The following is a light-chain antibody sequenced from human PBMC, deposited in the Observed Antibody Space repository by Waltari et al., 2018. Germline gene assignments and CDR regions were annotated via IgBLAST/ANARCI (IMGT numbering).Light chain of an antibody. V-gene: IGKV3-20*01. Sequence: EMVLTQSPVTLSLSPGERAILSCRASQSISSSYLTWFQQKPGQAPSLLIYGASTRATGIPDRFSGAGSGTNFTLTISRLEPEDFAVYYCQQYGRSPLTFGGGTKVEIK. CDR1: QSISSSY. J-gene: IGKJ4*01. CDR3: QQYGRSPLT. CDR2: GAS.